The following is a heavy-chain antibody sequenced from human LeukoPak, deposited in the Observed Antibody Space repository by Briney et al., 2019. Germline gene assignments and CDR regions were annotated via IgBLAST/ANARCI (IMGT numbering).Heavy chain of an antibody. Sequence: GASVKVSCKASGGTFSSYAISWVRQAPGQGLEWMGGIIPIFGTANYAQKFQGRVTITADESTSTAYMELSSLRSEDTAVYYCARDLGAYYYDSSGLFDYWGQGTLVTVSS. CDR1: GGTFSSYA. CDR3: ARDLGAYYYDSSGLFDY. J-gene: IGHJ4*02. CDR2: IIPIFGTA. D-gene: IGHD3-22*01. V-gene: IGHV1-69*13.